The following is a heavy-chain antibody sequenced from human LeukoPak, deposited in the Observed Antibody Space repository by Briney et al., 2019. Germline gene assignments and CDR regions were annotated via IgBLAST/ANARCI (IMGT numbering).Heavy chain of an antibody. CDR1: GFTVSSNY. Sequence: GGSLRLSCAASGFTVSSNYMSWVRQAPGKGLEWVSVIYSGGSTYYADSVKGRFTISRDNSKNTLYLQMNSLRAEDTAVYYCARCSSGWYYFDYWGQGTLVTVSS. V-gene: IGHV3-66*01. D-gene: IGHD6-19*01. CDR2: IYSGGST. CDR3: ARCSSGWYYFDY. J-gene: IGHJ4*02.